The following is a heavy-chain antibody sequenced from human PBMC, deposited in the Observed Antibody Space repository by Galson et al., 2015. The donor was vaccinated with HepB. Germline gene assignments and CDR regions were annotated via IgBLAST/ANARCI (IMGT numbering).Heavy chain of an antibody. V-gene: IGHV5-51*04. CDR2: IFPGDSYT. CDR3: ARHPFAAADP. Sequence: QSGAEVKKPGESLKISCKGSGYTFTNYWIDWVRQVPGKGLEWMGTIFPGDSYTTYSPSFQGQVTISADKPISTAYLERSSLKASDTAMYFCARHPFAAADPWGPGTQVTVSS. J-gene: IGHJ5*02. CDR1: GYTFTNYW. D-gene: IGHD2-15*01.